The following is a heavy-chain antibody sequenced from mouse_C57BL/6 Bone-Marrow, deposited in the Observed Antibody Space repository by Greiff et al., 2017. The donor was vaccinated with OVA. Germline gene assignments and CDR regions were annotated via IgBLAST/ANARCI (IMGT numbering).Heavy chain of an antibody. CDR2: IDPENGDT. D-gene: IGHD1-1*01. V-gene: IGHV14-4*01. CDR3: TTLLRAMDY. Sequence: EVKLQESGAELVRPGASVKLSCTASGFNIKDDYMHWVKQRPEQGLEWIGWIDPENGDTEYASKFQGKATITADTSSNTAYLQLSSLTSEDTAVYYCTTLLRAMDYWGQGTSVTVSS. CDR1: GFNIKDDY. J-gene: IGHJ4*01.